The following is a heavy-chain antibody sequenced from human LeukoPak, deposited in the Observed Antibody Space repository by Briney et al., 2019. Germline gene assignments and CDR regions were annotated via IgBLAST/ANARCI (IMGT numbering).Heavy chain of an antibody. D-gene: IGHD3-10*01. V-gene: IGHV3-64*01. CDR2: ISSNGGST. J-gene: IGHJ4*02. CDR3: ARSGRYYGSGSYYNDH. Sequence: PGGSLRLSCAASGFTFSSYAMHWVRQAPGKGLEYVSAISSNGGSTYYANSVKGRFTISRDNSKNTLYLQMGSLRAEDMAVYYCARSGRYYGSGSYYNDHWGQGTLVTVSS. CDR1: GFTFSSYA.